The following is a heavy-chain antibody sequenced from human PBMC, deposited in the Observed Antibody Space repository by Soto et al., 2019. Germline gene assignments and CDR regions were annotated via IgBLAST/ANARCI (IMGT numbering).Heavy chain of an antibody. CDR3: ARVSAIAWRYWFDP. V-gene: IGHV1-18*01. CDR2: ISAYNGNT. D-gene: IGHD1-1*01. Sequence: GASVKVSCKASGYTFTSYGISWVRQAPGQGLEWMGWISAYNGNTNYAQKLQGRVTMTTDTSTSTAYMELRSLRSDDTAVYYCARVSAIAWRYWFDPWGQGTLVTVSS. J-gene: IGHJ5*02. CDR1: GYTFTSYG.